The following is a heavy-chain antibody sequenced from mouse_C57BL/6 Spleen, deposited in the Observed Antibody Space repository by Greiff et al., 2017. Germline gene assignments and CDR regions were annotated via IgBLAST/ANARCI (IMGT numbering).Heavy chain of an antibody. V-gene: IGHV6-6*01. CDR2: IRNKANNHAT. Sequence: EVKVEESGGGLVQPGGSMKLSCAASGFAFSDAWMDWVRQSPEKGLEWVAGIRNKANNHATYCAESVKGRFTIYRDDYKSSVYLQMNSLRDEDTGTYYCTGGTYYNGSSPAWFAYWGQGTLVTVSA. D-gene: IGHD1-1*01. CDR1: GFAFSDAW. J-gene: IGHJ3*01. CDR3: TGGTYYNGSSPAWFAY.